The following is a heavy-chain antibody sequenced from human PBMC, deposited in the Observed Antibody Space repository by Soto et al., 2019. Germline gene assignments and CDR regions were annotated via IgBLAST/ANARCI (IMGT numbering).Heavy chain of an antibody. D-gene: IGHD2-2*01. Sequence: ESLNLSTQGSRFTFTSYSSAWVRQIKGKCLEWMGIIYPGDSDSSYSPSFQGQVTISADKSINTAYLHWSSLKASDTAIYYCAKHEGYCSTTTCSNVADWGQGTLVTFSS. CDR3: AKHEGYCSTTTCSNVAD. V-gene: IGHV5-51*01. CDR1: RFTFTSYS. CDR2: IYPGDSDS. J-gene: IGHJ4*02.